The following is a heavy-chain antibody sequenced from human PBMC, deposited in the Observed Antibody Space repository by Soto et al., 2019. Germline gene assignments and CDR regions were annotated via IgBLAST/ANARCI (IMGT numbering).Heavy chain of an antibody. V-gene: IGHV2-5*01. Sequence: QITLKESGPTLVEPTQTLTLTCTYSGFSLRTTGVGVGWIRQPPGKALEWLGIIYWNDDKRYSPSLKNRFTLTSDISKSQVVLTMTNIDPVDTATYYCAHTCGLPFDYWGQGTLVIVSS. CDR2: IYWNDDK. J-gene: IGHJ4*02. CDR3: AHTCGLPFDY. CDR1: GFSLRTTGVG.